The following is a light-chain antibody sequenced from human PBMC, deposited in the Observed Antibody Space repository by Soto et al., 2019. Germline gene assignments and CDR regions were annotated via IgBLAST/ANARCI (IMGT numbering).Light chain of an antibody. CDR1: QSVRSNE. J-gene: IGKJ4*01. Sequence: EIVVTQSPGTLSLSPGERATLSCRASQSVRSNELAWYQQKPGQAPRLLIYGASSRAPAIPDRVTGSGSGTDFTLTIRRLEPDDFAVYYCQQYGRSPLTFGGGTKVEFK. CDR3: QQYGRSPLT. CDR2: GAS. V-gene: IGKV3-20*01.